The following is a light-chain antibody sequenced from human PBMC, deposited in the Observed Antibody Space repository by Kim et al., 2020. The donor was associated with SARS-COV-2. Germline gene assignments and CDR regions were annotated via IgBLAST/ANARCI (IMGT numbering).Light chain of an antibody. CDR3: QQLNAYPWT. CDR1: QDINTY. J-gene: IGKJ1*01. CDR2: AAS. Sequence: ASVGDRVTITCRASQDINTYLAWYQQKQGKAPKLLIFAASTLQSGVPSRFSGSGSGAVFTLTISSLQPEDFATYYCQQLNAYPWTFGQGTKVDIK. V-gene: IGKV1-9*01.